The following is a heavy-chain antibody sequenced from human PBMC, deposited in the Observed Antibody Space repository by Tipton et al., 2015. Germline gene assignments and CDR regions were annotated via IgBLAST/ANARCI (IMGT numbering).Heavy chain of an antibody. D-gene: IGHD6-13*01. CDR2: INHSGST. J-gene: IGHJ5*02. CDR1: GGSLSGYY. V-gene: IGHV4-34*01. Sequence: TLSLTCAVYGGSLSGYYWSWIRQPPGKGLEWIGEINHSGSTNYNPSLKSRVTISVDTSKNQFSLKLSSVTAADTAVYYCARLFYSTSWYWFDPWGQGTLVTVSS. CDR3: ARLFYSTSWYWFDP.